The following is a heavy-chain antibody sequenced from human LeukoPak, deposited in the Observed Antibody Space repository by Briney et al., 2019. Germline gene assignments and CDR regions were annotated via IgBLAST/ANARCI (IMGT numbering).Heavy chain of an antibody. D-gene: IGHD5-18*01. CDR1: GYTFTSYG. CDR3: ARGGIQIWTPHYLDY. CDR2: ISANNGNR. V-gene: IGHV1-18*01. J-gene: IGHJ4*02. Sequence: GASVKVSCKASGYTFTSYGMSWARQAPGQGLEWMGWISANNGNRNYAQKLQGRVTMTTDTSTSTAYMELRSLRSDDTAVYYCARGGIQIWTPHYLDYWGQGTLVTVSS.